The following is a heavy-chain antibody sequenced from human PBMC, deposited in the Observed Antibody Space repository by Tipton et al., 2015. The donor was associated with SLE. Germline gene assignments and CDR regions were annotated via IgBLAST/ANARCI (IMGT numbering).Heavy chain of an antibody. V-gene: IGHV5-51*01. D-gene: IGHD5-24*01. CDR2: IYPGDSDT. Sequence: VQLVQSGAEVKKSGESLKISCKGSGYSFTSYWIGWVRQMPGKGLEWMGIIYPGDSDTRYSPSFQGQVIISADKSISTAYLQWSSLKASDTAIFYCARQMATIRGAFDIWGQGTMVTVSS. J-gene: IGHJ3*02. CDR3: ARQMATIRGAFDI. CDR1: GYSFTSYW.